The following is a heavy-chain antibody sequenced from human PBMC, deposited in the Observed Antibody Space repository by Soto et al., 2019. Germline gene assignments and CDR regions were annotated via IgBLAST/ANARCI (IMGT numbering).Heavy chain of an antibody. J-gene: IGHJ4*02. CDR3: ARSPRSSSYFDY. V-gene: IGHV5-51*01. CDR1: GYTFSNFW. CDR2: IYPGDHET. D-gene: IGHD6-13*01. Sequence: GESLKISCRCSGYTFSNFWIAWVRHLPGKGLEWMGIIYPGDHETRYSPSFHGKVTISADKSINTAYLQWSSLEASDSAFYYCARSPRSSSYFDYWGQGALVTVSS.